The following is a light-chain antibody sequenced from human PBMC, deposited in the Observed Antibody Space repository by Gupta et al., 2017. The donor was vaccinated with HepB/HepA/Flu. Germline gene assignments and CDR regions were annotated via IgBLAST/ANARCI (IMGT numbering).Light chain of an antibody. CDR3: SSYAGNNKYV. J-gene: IGLJ1*01. Sequence: QSALTQPPSASGSLGQSVTIYCTGTSSDVGGYKYVPWYQQDPGKAPKRLIYEGSERPSWVPARFSASRSGNTASLTVPGLQAEDESYYYCSSYAGNNKYVFGSGTKVTVL. V-gene: IGLV2-8*01. CDR2: EGS. CDR1: SSDVGGYKY.